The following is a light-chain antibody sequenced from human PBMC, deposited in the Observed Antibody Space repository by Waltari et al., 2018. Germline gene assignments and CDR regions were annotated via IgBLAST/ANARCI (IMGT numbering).Light chain of an antibody. CDR3: LLYYGGTWV. Sequence: QTVVTQEPSLTVSPGGTVTLTCASSTGAVTSGYYPNWFQQKPGQAPRALIYNTYNQPSWTPARFSGSLLGGKAALTLSGVQPEDEAEYYCLLYYGGTWVFGGGTKLTVL. V-gene: IGLV7-43*01. J-gene: IGLJ3*02. CDR2: NTY. CDR1: TGAVTSGYY.